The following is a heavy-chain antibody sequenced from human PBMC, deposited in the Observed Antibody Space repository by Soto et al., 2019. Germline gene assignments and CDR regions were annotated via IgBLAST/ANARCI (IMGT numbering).Heavy chain of an antibody. CDR3: ARSWNPDYYYYGIDV. CDR1: GYSFTSYL. Sequence: GESLKISCTGSGYSFTSYLISWVRHMPGKCLEWMGRIDPRASYTNYSPSFQGHVTLSADKSTSTAYLQWSSLKASDTAMYYCARSWNPDYYYYGIDVLGQGTTVTVSS. D-gene: IGHD1-1*01. J-gene: IGHJ6*02. CDR2: IDPRASYT. V-gene: IGHV5-10-1*01.